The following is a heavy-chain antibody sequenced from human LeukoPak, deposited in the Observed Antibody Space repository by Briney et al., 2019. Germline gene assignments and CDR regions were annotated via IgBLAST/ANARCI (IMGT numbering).Heavy chain of an antibody. CDR2: ISWNSGSI. D-gene: IGHD3-22*01. J-gene: IGHJ4*02. CDR1: GFTFDDYA. V-gene: IGHV3-9*01. CDR3: AKAPESYDSRGYLTLDY. Sequence: GGSLRLSCAASGFTFDDYAMHWVRQAPGKGLEWVSGISWNSGSIGYADSVKGRFTISRDNAKNSLYLQMNSLRAEDTALYYCAKAPESYDSRGYLTLDYWGQGTLVTVSS.